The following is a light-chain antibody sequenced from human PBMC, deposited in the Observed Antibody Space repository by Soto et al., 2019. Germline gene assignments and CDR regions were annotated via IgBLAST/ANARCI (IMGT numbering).Light chain of an antibody. CDR1: QSISNF. CDR3: HQTVTPPLT. CDR2: ATS. V-gene: IGKV1-39*01. Sequence: IEITQSPSSLYAYVGDSVTITCRASQSISNFLTWYRKSPGRAPELLIYATSTLQSGVPSRFSGSGSGTDFTLIIRSLQPEDFATYWFHQTVTPPLTFGGGNKVEI. J-gene: IGKJ4*01.